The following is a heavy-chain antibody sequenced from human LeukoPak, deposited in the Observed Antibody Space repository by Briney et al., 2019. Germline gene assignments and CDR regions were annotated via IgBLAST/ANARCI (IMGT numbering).Heavy chain of an antibody. CDR2: INPNSGGT. V-gene: IGHV1-2*06. D-gene: IGHD6-19*01. CDR3: AREVAVAGTDPNFDY. CDR1: GYTFTGYY. J-gene: IGHJ4*02. Sequence: GASVKVSCKASGYTFTGYYMHWVRQAPGQGLEWMGRINPNSGGTNYAQKFQGRVTMTRDTSISTAYMELSRLRSDDTAVYYCAREVAVAGTDPNFDYWGQGTLVTVSS.